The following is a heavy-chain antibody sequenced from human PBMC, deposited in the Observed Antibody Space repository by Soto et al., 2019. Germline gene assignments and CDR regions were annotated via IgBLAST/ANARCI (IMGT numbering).Heavy chain of an antibody. Sequence: GGSLRLSCAASGFTFTRYSMNWVRQAPGKGLEWVSSISSTTNYIYYGDSMKGRFTISRDNAKNSLYLEMNSLRAEDTAVYYCARESEDLTSNFDYWGQGTLVTSPQ. CDR2: ISSTTNYI. V-gene: IGHV3-21*06. CDR3: ARESEDLTSNFDY. CDR1: GFTFTRYS. J-gene: IGHJ4*02.